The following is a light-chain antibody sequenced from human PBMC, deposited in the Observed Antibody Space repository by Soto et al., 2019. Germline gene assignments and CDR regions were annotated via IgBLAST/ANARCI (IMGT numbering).Light chain of an antibody. CDR1: QSFSSNY. J-gene: IGKJ1*01. CDR2: GAT. Sequence: ESVLTQAPGTLSLSPGERATLSCRASQSFSSNYLAWYQQKPGQAPRILIYGATTRATGIPDRFSGSESGTDFTLTISRLEPEDSAVYYCQQYSSVWTFGQGAKVEIK. CDR3: QQYSSVWT. V-gene: IGKV3-20*01.